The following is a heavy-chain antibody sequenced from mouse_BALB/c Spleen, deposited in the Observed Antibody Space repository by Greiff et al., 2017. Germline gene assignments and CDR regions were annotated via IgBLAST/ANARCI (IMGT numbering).Heavy chain of an antibody. Sequence: VQLQQPGPELVKPGASMKLSCKASGYSFTGYTMNWVKQSHGKNLEWIGLINPYNGGTSYNQKFKGKATLTVDKSSSTAYMELLSLTSEDSAVYYCARGEYGNYDYFDYWGQGTTLTVSS. V-gene: IGHV1-18*01. CDR2: INPYNGGT. CDR1: GYSFTGYT. CDR3: ARGEYGNYDYFDY. D-gene: IGHD2-10*02. J-gene: IGHJ2*01.